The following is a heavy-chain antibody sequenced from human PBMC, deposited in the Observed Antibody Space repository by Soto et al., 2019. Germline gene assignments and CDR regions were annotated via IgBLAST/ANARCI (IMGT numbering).Heavy chain of an antibody. CDR3: ARARLGGYDWLLRTTTIDAFDI. CDR1: GGSISSYY. Sequence: SETLSLTCTVSGGSISSYYWSWIRQPPGKGLEWIGCIYYSGSTNYNPSLKSRVSISVDTSKNQFSLRLSSVTAADTAVYYCARARLGGYDWLLRTTTIDAFDIWGQGTMVTVSS. V-gene: IGHV4-59*01. J-gene: IGHJ3*02. CDR2: IYYSGST. D-gene: IGHD5-12*01.